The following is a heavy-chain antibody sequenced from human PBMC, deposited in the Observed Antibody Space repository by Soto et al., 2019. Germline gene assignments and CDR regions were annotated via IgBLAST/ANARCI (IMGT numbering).Heavy chain of an antibody. J-gene: IGHJ4*02. D-gene: IGHD1-26*01. V-gene: IGHV3-30*18. Sequence: GGSLRLSCAASGFRDGFPFSDYDMHWVRQAPGKGLEWVALISFDGSTKNYVDSVEGRFTISRDNSRDTLFLQMDSLRPEDTAVYSCAKNSFSGSKRILDSWGQGTLVTVSS. CDR3: AKNSFSGSKRILDS. CDR1: GFRDGFPFSDYD. CDR2: ISFDGSTK.